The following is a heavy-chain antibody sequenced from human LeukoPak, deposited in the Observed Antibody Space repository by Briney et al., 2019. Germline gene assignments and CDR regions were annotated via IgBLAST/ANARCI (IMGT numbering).Heavy chain of an antibody. D-gene: IGHD2-2*01. CDR2: ISYDGSNK. Sequence: PGGSLRLSCAASGFTFSSYGMHWVRQAPGKGLEWVAVISYDGSNKYYADSVKGRFTISRDNSKNTLYLQMNSLRAEDTAVYYCAKDRVTAAVGIFDYWGQGTLVTVSS. CDR3: AKDRVTAAVGIFDY. V-gene: IGHV3-30*18. CDR1: GFTFSSYG. J-gene: IGHJ4*02.